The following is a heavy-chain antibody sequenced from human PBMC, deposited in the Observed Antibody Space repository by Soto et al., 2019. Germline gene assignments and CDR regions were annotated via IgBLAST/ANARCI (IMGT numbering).Heavy chain of an antibody. V-gene: IGHV4-31*03. Sequence: PSETLSLTCTVSGGSITSGGYYWSWIRQHPGKGLEWIGCIYHSGSTYYNPSLKSRVAISVDTSKIQFSLELSSVTAADTAVYYFARDIRRHRHAIDIRGPGTMVTLS. CDR3: ARDIRRHRHAIDI. J-gene: IGHJ3*02. CDR2: IYHSGST. D-gene: IGHD2-2*02. CDR1: GGSITSGGYY.